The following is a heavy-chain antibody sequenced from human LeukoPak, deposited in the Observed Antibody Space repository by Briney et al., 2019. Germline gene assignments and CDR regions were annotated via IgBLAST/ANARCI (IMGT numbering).Heavy chain of an antibody. CDR2: IRYDGSNK. V-gene: IGHV3-30*02. CDR3: AKDGYSSSRGSFDY. CDR1: GLTFSSYG. J-gene: IGHJ4*02. D-gene: IGHD6-13*01. Sequence: GGSLRLSCAASGLTFSSYGMHWVRQAPGKGLEWVAFIRYDGSNKYYADSVKGRFTISRDNSKNTLYLQMNSLRAEDTAVYYCAKDGYSSSRGSFDYWGQGTLVTVSS.